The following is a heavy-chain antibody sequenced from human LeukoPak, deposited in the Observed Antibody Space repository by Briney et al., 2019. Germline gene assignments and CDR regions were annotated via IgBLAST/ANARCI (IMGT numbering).Heavy chain of an antibody. V-gene: IGHV4-59*08. CDR3: ARAQQWLGFDY. J-gene: IGHJ4*02. CDR1: GGSISSYY. D-gene: IGHD6-19*01. CDR2: INYSGST. Sequence: SETLSLTCTVSGGSISSYYWSWIRQPPGKGLEWIGYINYSGSTNYNPSLKSRVTMSVDTSKDQFSLKLSSVTAADTAVYYCARAQQWLGFDYWGQGTLVTVSS.